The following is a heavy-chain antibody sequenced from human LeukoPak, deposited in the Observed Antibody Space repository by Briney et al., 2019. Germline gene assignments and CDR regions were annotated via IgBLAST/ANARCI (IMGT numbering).Heavy chain of an antibody. CDR2: LYSGGST. D-gene: IGHD3-10*01. V-gene: IGHV3-66*01. J-gene: IGHJ6*02. CDR3: ARESQWFGESLYGMDV. CDR1: GFTVNSKY. Sequence: GGNTRLPCSACGFTVNSKYMSGVRQAHGKGLEGGSVLYSGGSTYYADSVKGRFTIFRDNSKNTLYLQMNSLRAEDTAVYYCARESQWFGESLYGMDVWGQGTTVTVSS.